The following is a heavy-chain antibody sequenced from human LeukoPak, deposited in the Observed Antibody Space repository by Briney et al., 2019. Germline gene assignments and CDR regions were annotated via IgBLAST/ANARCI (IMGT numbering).Heavy chain of an antibody. CDR3: ARSYSVAGPYYYYYMDV. V-gene: IGHV3-11*04. D-gene: IGHD6-19*01. Sequence: TGGSLRLSCAASGFTFSDYYMSWIRQAPGKGLEWVSYISSSGSTIYYADSVKGRFTISRDNAKNSLYLQMNSLRAEDTAVYYCARSYSVAGPYYYYYMDVWGKGTTVTVSS. J-gene: IGHJ6*03. CDR1: GFTFSDYY. CDR2: ISSSGSTI.